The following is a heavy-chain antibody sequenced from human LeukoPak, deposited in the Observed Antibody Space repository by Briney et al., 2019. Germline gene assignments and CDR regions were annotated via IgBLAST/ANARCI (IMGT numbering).Heavy chain of an antibody. D-gene: IGHD3-9*01. CDR3: ARGPSPLRYFDWLYYYYYMDV. Sequence: ASVKVSCKASGYTFTSYDINWVRQATGQGLEWMGWTNPNSGNTGYAQKFQGRVTMTRNTSISTAYMELSSLRSEDTAVYYCARGPSPLRYFDWLYYYYYMDVWGKGTTVTISS. CDR2: TNPNSGNT. J-gene: IGHJ6*03. CDR1: GYTFTSYD. V-gene: IGHV1-8*01.